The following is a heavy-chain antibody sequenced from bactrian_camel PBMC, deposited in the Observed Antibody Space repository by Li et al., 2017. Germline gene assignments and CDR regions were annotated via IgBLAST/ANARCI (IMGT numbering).Heavy chain of an antibody. CDR1: AYILEQCG. CDR2: VRRDGTT. D-gene: IGHD1*01. CDR3: ASLNSSSGGRFAWCSDF. J-gene: IGHJ4*01. Sequence: VQLVESGGGSVQAGGSLKLTCAGSAYILEQCGMGWFRQTPGKEENLVSVRRDGTTIYADSVKGRFTISQDRTKNILYLQMNDLKDEDTGTYYCASLNSSSGGRFAWCSDFRGQGTQVTVS. V-gene: IGHV3S60*01.